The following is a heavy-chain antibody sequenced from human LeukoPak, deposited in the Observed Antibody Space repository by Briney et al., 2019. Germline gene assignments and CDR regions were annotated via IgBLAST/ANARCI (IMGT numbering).Heavy chain of an antibody. J-gene: IGHJ4*02. D-gene: IGHD2-21*02. CDR3: AKDARLGDPEGY. CDR1: GFTFSSYW. CDR2: ISGSGGST. Sequence: GGSLRLSCAASGFTFSSYWMSWVRQAPGKGLEWVSAISGSGGSTYYADSVKGRFTISRDNSKNTLYLQMSSLRADDTAVHYCAKDARLGDPEGYWGQGTLVTVSS. V-gene: IGHV3-23*01.